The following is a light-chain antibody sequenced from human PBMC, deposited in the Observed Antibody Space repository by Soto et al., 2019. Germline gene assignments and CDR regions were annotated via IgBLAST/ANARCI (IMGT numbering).Light chain of an antibody. Sequence: QSVLTQPASVSESPGQSITISCTGTNSDVGSYKFVSWFQQHPGKAPRLIIFEVNKRPPGVSNRFSGSKSGDTASLTISGLQAEDEAVYSCCSYAGRDILFGGGTKLTVL. J-gene: IGLJ2*01. CDR1: NSDVGSYKF. V-gene: IGLV2-23*02. CDR2: EVN. CDR3: CSYAGRDIL.